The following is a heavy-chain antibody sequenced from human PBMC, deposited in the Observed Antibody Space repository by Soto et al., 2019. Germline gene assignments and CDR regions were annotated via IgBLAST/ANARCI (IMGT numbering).Heavy chain of an antibody. J-gene: IGHJ4*02. Sequence: ASVKVSCKASGGTFSSYTISWVRQAPGQGLEWMGRIIPILGIANYAQKFQGRVTITADKSTSTAYMELSSLRSEDTAVYYCARGPDYYDSSGYYLPLFDYWGQGTLVTAPQ. CDR3: ARGPDYYDSSGYYLPLFDY. D-gene: IGHD3-22*01. V-gene: IGHV1-69*02. CDR2: IIPILGIA. CDR1: GGTFSSYT.